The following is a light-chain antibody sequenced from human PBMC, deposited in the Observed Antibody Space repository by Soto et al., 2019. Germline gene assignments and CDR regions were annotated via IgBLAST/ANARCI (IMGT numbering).Light chain of an antibody. Sequence: QSALTQPPSAAGSPGQSVTISCTGTSTDVGGYNYVSWYQQYPGKAPKLMIYEVSKRPSGVPDRFSGSKSGNTASLTVSGLQAEDEADYYCCSYAGSSTLYVFGTGTKLTVL. CDR1: STDVGGYNY. J-gene: IGLJ1*01. CDR3: CSYAGSSTLYV. CDR2: EVS. V-gene: IGLV2-8*01.